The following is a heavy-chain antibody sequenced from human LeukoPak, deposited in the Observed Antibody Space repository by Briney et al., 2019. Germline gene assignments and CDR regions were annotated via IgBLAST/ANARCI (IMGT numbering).Heavy chain of an antibody. D-gene: IGHD3-10*01. CDR2: INPNSGGT. CDR1: GYTFTGYY. Sequence: GASVKVSCKASGYTFTGYYMHWVRQAPGQGLEWMGWINPNSGGTNYAQKFQGMVTMTRDTSISTAYMELSRLRSDDTAVYYCARDLTYYYGSGSSYNWFDPWGQGTLVTVSS. CDR3: ARDLTYYYGSGSSYNWFDP. V-gene: IGHV1-2*02. J-gene: IGHJ5*02.